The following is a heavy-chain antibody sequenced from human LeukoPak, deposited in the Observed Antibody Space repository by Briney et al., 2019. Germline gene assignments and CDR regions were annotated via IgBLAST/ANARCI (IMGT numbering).Heavy chain of an antibody. D-gene: IGHD6-19*01. J-gene: IGHJ4*02. V-gene: IGHV3-48*03. Sequence: QPGGSLRLSCEASAFSFSSYEMNWVRQAPGKGLEWVAFISGSGTTTYYADSVKDRFSISRDNAKNSLSLHMSSLRVEDTGVYFCVRGGRYDDHFDHWGQGTLVTVSS. CDR3: VRGGRYDDHFDH. CDR2: ISGSGTTT. CDR1: AFSFSSYE.